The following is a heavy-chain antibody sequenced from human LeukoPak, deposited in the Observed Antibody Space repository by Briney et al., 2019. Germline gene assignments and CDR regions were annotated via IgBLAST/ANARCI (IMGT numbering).Heavy chain of an antibody. CDR1: GFTFNTYS. CDR2: ISSSSDYI. D-gene: IGHD2-2*01. J-gene: IGHJ6*02. Sequence: NPGGSLRLSCAASGFTFNTYSINWVRQAPGKGLEWVSSISSSSDYIYYADSVKGRFTISRDNAQNSLYLQMNSLRAEDTALYYCARVDCSSTSCFYYYYGMDVWGQGTTVTVSS. CDR3: ARVDCSSTSCFYYYYGMDV. V-gene: IGHV3-21*01.